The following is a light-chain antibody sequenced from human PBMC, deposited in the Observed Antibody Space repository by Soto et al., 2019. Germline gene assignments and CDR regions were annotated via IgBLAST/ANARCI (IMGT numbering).Light chain of an antibody. CDR1: QSVSSN. Sequence: EIVMTQSPATLSVSPGERATLSCRASQSVSSNLAWYQQKAGQAPRLLIYGASTRATGIPARFSGSGSGTEFTLTISSLQSEDFAAYFCQQYNTWPWTFGQGTKVEI. V-gene: IGKV3-15*01. J-gene: IGKJ1*01. CDR3: QQYNTWPWT. CDR2: GAS.